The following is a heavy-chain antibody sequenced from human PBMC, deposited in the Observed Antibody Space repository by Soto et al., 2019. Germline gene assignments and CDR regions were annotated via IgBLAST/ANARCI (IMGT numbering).Heavy chain of an antibody. Sequence: ASVKVSCKASGDTFTTYDINCVRQATGHGLEWMGWINPNSGNIGYAQRFQGRVTMTRDTAIRTAYMEVSSLRSDDTAVYYCARGRASGSYYLLDYWGQGTLVTVSS. J-gene: IGHJ4*02. CDR2: INPNSGNI. CDR3: ARGRASGSYYLLDY. V-gene: IGHV1-8*01. D-gene: IGHD3-10*01. CDR1: GDTFTTYD.